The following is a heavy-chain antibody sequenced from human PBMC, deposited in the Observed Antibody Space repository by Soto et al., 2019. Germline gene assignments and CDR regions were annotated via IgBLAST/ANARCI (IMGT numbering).Heavy chain of an antibody. CDR2: IYYSGST. D-gene: IGHD3-3*01. CDR1: GGSVSSGSYY. V-gene: IGHV4-61*01. Sequence: PSETLSLTCTVSGGSVSSGSYYWSWIRQPPGKGLEWIGYIYYSGSTNYNPSLKSRVTISVDTFKNQFSLKLSSVTAADTAVYYCARALGAYYDFWSGYYTGPSWFDPWGQGTLVTVSS. J-gene: IGHJ5*02. CDR3: ARALGAYYDFWSGYYTGPSWFDP.